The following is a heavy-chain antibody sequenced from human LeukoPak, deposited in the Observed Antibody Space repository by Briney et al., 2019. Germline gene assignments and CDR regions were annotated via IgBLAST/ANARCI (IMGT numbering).Heavy chain of an antibody. CDR1: GYTFIDYY. Sequence: GASVKVSCKASGYTFIDYYIHWMRQAPGQGLEWMGWMNPNNGGINYEQKFQGRVTMTRDTSTATAYMELNRLSSDDTAIYYCARDVVKAAADTAADSWGQGTLVTVSS. CDR3: ARDVVKAAADTAADS. CDR2: MNPNNGGI. D-gene: IGHD6-13*01. V-gene: IGHV1-2*02. J-gene: IGHJ5*01.